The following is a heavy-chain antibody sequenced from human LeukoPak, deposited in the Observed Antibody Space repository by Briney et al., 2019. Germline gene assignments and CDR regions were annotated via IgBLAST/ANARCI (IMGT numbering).Heavy chain of an antibody. D-gene: IGHD4-11*01. V-gene: IGHV3-9*01. J-gene: IGHJ4*02. CDR2: ISWNSGSI. CDR1: GFTFDDYA. Sequence: PGGSLRLSCAASGFTFDDYAMHWVRQAPGKGLGWVSGISWNSGSIGYADSVKGRFTISRDNAKNSLYLQMNSLRAEDTALYYCAKDDSATVTTGFFDYWGQGTLVTVSS. CDR3: AKDDSATVTTGFFDY.